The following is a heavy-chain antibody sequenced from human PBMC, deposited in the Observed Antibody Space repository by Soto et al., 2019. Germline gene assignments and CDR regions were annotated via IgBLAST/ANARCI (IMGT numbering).Heavy chain of an antibody. V-gene: IGHV3-30*18. Sequence: GGSLKLSCAASGFTFSSYGMHGVRQAPGKGLEWVAVISYDGSNKYYADSVKGRFTISRDNSKNTLYLQMNSLRAEDTAVYYCAKLLGYCSGGSCYADAFDIWGQGTMVTV. CDR1: GFTFSSYG. CDR3: AKLLGYCSGGSCYADAFDI. CDR2: ISYDGSNK. J-gene: IGHJ3*02. D-gene: IGHD2-15*01.